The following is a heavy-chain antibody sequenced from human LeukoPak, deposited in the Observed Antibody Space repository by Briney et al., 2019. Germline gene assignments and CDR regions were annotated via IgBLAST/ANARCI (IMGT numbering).Heavy chain of an antibody. J-gene: IGHJ4*02. Sequence: GESLKISCKGSGYRFTTYWIGWVRQMPGKGLEWMGIINPGDSDTRYSPSFQGQVTISADKSISTAYLLWSSLKASDTAMYYCARHPITRYYDSSGYSAAGPDYWGQGTLVTVST. D-gene: IGHD3-22*01. CDR3: ARHPITRYYDSSGYSAAGPDY. CDR1: GYRFTTYW. V-gene: IGHV5-51*01. CDR2: INPGDSDT.